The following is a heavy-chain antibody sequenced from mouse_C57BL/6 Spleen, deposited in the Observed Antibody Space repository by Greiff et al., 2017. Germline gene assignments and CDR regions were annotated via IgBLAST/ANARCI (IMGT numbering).Heavy chain of an antibody. CDR3: ARFLLLRYYFDY. V-gene: IGHV1-53*01. J-gene: IGHJ2*01. D-gene: IGHD1-1*01. CDR1: GYTFTSYW. CDR2: INPSNGGT. Sequence: VQLQQSGTELVKPGASVKLSCKASGYTFTSYWLHWVKQSTGQGLEWIGNINPSNGGTNYNEKFKSKATLTVDKSSSTAYMQLSSLTSEDSAVYCCARFLLLRYYFDYWGQGTTLTVSS.